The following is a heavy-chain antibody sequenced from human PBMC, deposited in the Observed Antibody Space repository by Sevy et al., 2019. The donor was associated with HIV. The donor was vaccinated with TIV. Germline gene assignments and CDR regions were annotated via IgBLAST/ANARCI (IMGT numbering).Heavy chain of an antibody. J-gene: IGHJ4*02. CDR2: IKQDGSEK. V-gene: IGHV3-7*01. Sequence: GGSLRLSCVGSGFTFSRYWMSWVRQAPGKGLEWVANIKQDGSEKYYVDSVKGRFTISRDNAKESLYLQMSNLRVEDTGIYYCARRYFDLWGQGTLVTVSS. CDR1: GFTFSRYW. CDR3: ARRYFDL.